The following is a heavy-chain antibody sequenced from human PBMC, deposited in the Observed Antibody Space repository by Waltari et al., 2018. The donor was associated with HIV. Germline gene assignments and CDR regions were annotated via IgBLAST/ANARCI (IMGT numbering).Heavy chain of an antibody. J-gene: IGHJ4*02. CDR1: GYTFTGYY. CDR3: ARGYYDSSGYLLFDY. D-gene: IGHD3-22*01. Sequence: QVQLVQSGAEVKKPGASVKVSCKASGYTFTGYYMHWVRQAPGQGLEWMGWINPNRGGTNYAQKFQCRVTMTRDTSISTAYMELSRLRSDDTAVYYCARGYYDSSGYLLFDYWGQATLVTVSS. V-gene: IGHV1-2*02. CDR2: INPNRGGT.